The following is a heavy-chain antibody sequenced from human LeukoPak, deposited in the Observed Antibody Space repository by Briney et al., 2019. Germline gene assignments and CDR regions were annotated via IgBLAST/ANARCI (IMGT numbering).Heavy chain of an antibody. CDR1: GGSISGYY. J-gene: IGHJ3*02. CDR2: IYYSGST. CDR3: ASQEEMATTNAFDI. V-gene: IGHV4-59*01. Sequence: PSETLSLTCTVSGGSISGYYWSWIRQPPGKGLEWIGYIYYSGSTNYNPSLKSRVTISVDTSKNQFSLKLSSVTAADTAVYYCASQEEMATTNAFDIWGQGTMVTVSS. D-gene: IGHD5-24*01.